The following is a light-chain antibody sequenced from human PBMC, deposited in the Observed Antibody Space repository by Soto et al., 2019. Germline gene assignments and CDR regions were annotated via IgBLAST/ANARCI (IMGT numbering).Light chain of an antibody. Sequence: DIQMTQSPSSVSASVGDRVTITCRANQGITSWLAWYEQKPGKAPKLLISAASILQSGVPSRFSGSGSGTDFTLTIRRLQPEDFATYYCQQANYFPLTFGGGTKVEIK. J-gene: IGKJ4*01. V-gene: IGKV1D-12*01. CDR1: QGITSW. CDR3: QQANYFPLT. CDR2: AAS.